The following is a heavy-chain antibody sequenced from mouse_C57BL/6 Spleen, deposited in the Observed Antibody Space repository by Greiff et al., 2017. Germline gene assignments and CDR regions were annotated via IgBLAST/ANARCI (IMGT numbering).Heavy chain of an antibody. V-gene: IGHV1-82*01. D-gene: IGHD1-1*01. CDR3: ARKRDSIGTVVARGDYFDY. CDR1: GYAFSSSW. CDR2: IYPGDGDT. Sequence: VQLQQSGPELVKPGASVKISCKASGYAFSSSWMNWVKQRPGKGLEWIGRIYPGDGDTNYNGKFKGKATLTADKSSSTAYMQLSSLTSEDSAVYFCARKRDSIGTVVARGDYFDYWGKGTTLTVSS. J-gene: IGHJ2*01.